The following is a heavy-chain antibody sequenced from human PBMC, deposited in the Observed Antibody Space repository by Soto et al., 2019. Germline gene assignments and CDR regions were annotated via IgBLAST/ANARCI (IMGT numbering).Heavy chain of an antibody. Sequence: VQLVQSRAEMKKPGSSVKVSCQSSGGTFNTYAMNWVRQAPGQGPEWMGDISPMFGAANYAPKFQGRVTITADESTGTSYMQLSSLTSEDTALYFCAREVQVHTPAFVYWGQGTLVTVSS. V-gene: IGHV1-69*19. CDR1: GGTFNTYA. CDR3: AREVQVHTPAFVY. J-gene: IGHJ4*02. D-gene: IGHD3-10*01. CDR2: ISPMFGAA.